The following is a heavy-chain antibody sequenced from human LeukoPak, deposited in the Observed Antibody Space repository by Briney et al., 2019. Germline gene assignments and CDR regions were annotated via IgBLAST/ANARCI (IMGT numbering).Heavy chain of an antibody. J-gene: IGHJ4*02. V-gene: IGHV3-9*01. Sequence: GGSLRLSCAASGFTFDDYAMHWVRQAPGKGLEWVSGISWNSGSIGYADCVKGRFTISRDNAKNSLYLQMNSLRAEDTALYYCAKDILRGTYCGGDCYRSLDYWGQGTLVTVSS. CDR2: ISWNSGSI. CDR3: AKDILRGTYCGGDCYRSLDY. D-gene: IGHD2-21*02. CDR1: GFTFDDYA.